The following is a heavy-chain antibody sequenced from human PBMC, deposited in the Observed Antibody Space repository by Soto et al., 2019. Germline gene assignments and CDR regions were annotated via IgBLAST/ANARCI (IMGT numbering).Heavy chain of an antibody. CDR3: ARDYYDSSGYYYEAAFDI. V-gene: IGHV3-48*02. CDR1: GFTFSSYS. Sequence: EVQLVESGGGLVQPGGSLRLSCAASGFTFSSYSMNWVRQAPGKGLEGVSYISSSSSTIYYADSVKGRFTISRDNAKNSLYLQMNSLRDEDTAVYYCARDYYDSSGYYYEAAFDIWGQGTMVTVSS. D-gene: IGHD3-22*01. CDR2: ISSSSSTI. J-gene: IGHJ3*02.